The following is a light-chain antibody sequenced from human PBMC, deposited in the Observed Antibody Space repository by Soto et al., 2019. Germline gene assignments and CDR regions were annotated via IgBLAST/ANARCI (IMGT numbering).Light chain of an antibody. CDR2: GNR. Sequence: QAVLTQPPSVSGAPGQRVTISCTGNNSNLGAGYDVHWYQQLPGAAPKLVIFGNRNRPSGVPERFSGSKSGTSASLAIIGLQAEDEADYYCQAYDYSLTAFVFGGGTQLTVL. CDR1: NSNLGAGYD. CDR3: QAYDYSLTAFV. J-gene: IGLJ3*02. V-gene: IGLV1-40*01.